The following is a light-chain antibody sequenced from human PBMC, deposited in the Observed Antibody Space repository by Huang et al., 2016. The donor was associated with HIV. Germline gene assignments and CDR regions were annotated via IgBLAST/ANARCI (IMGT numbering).Light chain of an antibody. CDR3: MQDLQTPYT. CDR2: LAS. Sequence: DIVMTQSPLSLPVPPGEPASISCMSSQSLLQNNGYNYLSWYLQKQGQSPQLLISLASNRASGVPDRFSGSGSGTHFTLKISRVEAEDAGVYYCMQDLQTPYTFGQGTKLEI. V-gene: IGKV2-28*01. CDR1: QSLLQNNGYNY. J-gene: IGKJ2*01.